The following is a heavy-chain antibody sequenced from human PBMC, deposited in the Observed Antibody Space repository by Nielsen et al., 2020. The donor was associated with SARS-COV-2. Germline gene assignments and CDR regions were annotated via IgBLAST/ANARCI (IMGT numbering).Heavy chain of an antibody. CDR2: ISASGTSP. CDR1: GFTFSSYA. J-gene: IGHJ6*03. CDR3: AKDYSSSPGYFMDV. Sequence: GESLKISCAASGFTFSSYAINWVRQAPGKGLEWVSGISASGTSPFYADSVKGRFTISRDNPKNTLYLQMNSLRAEDTAIYYCAKDYSSSPGYFMDVWGKGTTVSVSS. V-gene: IGHV3-23*01. D-gene: IGHD6-6*01.